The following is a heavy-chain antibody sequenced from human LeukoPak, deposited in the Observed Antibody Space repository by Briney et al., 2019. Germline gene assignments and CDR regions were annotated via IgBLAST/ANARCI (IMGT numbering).Heavy chain of an antibody. D-gene: IGHD3-22*01. CDR2: ISGSGGST. J-gene: IGHJ4*02. V-gene: IGHV3-23*01. CDR1: GFTFSSYA. CDR3: TKGDTYYYDSSGYLPLD. Sequence: PGGSLRLSCAASGFTFSSYAMSWVRQAPGKELEWVSAISGSGGSTYYADSVKGRFTISRDNSKNTLYLQMNSLRAEDTAVYYCTKGDTYYYDSSGYLPLDWGQGTLVTVSS.